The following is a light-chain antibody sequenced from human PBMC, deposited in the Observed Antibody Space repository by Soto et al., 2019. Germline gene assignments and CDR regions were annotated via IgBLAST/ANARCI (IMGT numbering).Light chain of an antibody. V-gene: IGKV3-20*01. CDR3: QQFGASPPMYT. CDR1: QSVSSSY. CDR2: GAS. J-gene: IGKJ2*01. Sequence: EIVLTQSPGTLSLSPGERATLSCWASQSVSSSYLAWYQQIPDQAPRLLIYGASSRATGIPDRFSGSGSGTDFTLTISRLEPEDFAVYYCQQFGASPPMYTFGQGTKLEIK.